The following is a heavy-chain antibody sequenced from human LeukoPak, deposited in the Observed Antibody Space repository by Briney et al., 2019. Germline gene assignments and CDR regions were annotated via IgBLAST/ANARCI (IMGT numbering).Heavy chain of an antibody. V-gene: IGHV4-59*01. J-gene: IGHJ3*02. Sequence: SETLSLTCTVSGGSISSYYWSWIRQPPGKGLEWIGYIYYSGSTNYNPSLKSRVTISVDTSKNQFPLKLSSVTAADTAVYYCARDLWYYDSSGHAFDIWGQGTMVTVSS. CDR1: GGSISSYY. D-gene: IGHD3-22*01. CDR2: IYYSGST. CDR3: ARDLWYYDSSGHAFDI.